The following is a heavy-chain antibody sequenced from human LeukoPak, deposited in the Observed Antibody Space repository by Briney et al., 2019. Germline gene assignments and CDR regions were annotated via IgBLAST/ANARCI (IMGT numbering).Heavy chain of an antibody. CDR3: TRDVYSGSHQT. V-gene: IGHV3-30-3*01. Sequence: GRSLRLSCAASGFIFSSYAMHWVRQAPGKGLEWVTDISYDGSNKYYADSVKGRFTISRDNSENTLYLQMNSLRAEDTAVYYCTRDVYSGSHQTWGQGTLVTVSS. CDR2: ISYDGSNK. D-gene: IGHD2-21*01. CDR1: GFIFSSYA. J-gene: IGHJ5*02.